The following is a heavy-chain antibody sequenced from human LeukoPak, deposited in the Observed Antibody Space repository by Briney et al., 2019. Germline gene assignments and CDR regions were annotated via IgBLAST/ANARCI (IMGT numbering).Heavy chain of an antibody. Sequence: SETLSLTCTVSGGSISSGSYYWRWIRQPARKGLEWIGRIYTSGSTNYNPSLKSRVTISVDTSKNQFSLKLSSVTAADTAVYYCAGLLEIATPWFDPWGQGTLVTVSS. CDR3: AGLLEIATPWFDP. D-gene: IGHD5-24*01. CDR1: GGSISSGSYY. CDR2: IYTSGST. J-gene: IGHJ5*02. V-gene: IGHV4-61*02.